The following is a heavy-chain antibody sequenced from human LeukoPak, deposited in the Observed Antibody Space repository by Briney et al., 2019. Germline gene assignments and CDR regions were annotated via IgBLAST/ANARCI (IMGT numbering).Heavy chain of an antibody. CDR3: ARVKQINYYGMDV. V-gene: IGHV4-59*01. J-gene: IGHJ6*02. D-gene: IGHD1/OR15-1a*01. CDR2: IYYSGST. CDR1: GVSIGDYY. Sequence: SETLSLTCTVSGVSIGDYYWSWVRQPPGKGLEWIGWIYYSGSTNYNPSVRSRVTISVDTSRNQLSLRLNSVTAADTAQYYCARVKQINYYGMDVWGQGTTVTVSS.